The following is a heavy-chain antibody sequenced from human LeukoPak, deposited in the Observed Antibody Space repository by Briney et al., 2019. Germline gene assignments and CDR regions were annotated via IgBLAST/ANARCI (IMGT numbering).Heavy chain of an antibody. CDR2: ISGSGGST. V-gene: IGHV3-23*01. CDR1: GFTFSTYS. Sequence: GGSLRLSCAASGFTFSTYSMSWVRQAPGKGLEWVSAISGSGGSTYYADSVRGRFTISRDNSKNTLYLQMNSLRAEDTAVYYCAASTTAYYDILTGYYNLHYYYMDVWGKGTTVTVSS. D-gene: IGHD3-9*01. J-gene: IGHJ6*03. CDR3: AASTTAYYDILTGYYNLHYYYMDV.